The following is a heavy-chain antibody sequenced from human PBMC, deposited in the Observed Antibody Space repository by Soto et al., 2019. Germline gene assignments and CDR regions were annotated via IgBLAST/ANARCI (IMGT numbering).Heavy chain of an antibody. V-gene: IGHV4-30-2*01. J-gene: IGHJ4*02. Sequence: SETLSLTCAVSGGSISSGGYSWSWIRQPPGKGLECIGYIYHSGSTYYNPSLKSRGTISLDRSKNQFSLKLSSVTAADTAVYYCASVPSPWGQGTRVTVS. CDR3: ASVPSP. CDR1: GGSISSGGYS. CDR2: IYHSGST.